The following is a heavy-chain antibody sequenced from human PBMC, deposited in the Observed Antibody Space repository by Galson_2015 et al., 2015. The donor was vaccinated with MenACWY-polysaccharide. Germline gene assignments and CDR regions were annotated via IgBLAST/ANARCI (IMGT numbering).Heavy chain of an antibody. V-gene: IGHV1-46*01. CDR2: INPSGAGT. CDR1: GYTFTSYY. Sequence: SVKVSCKASGYTFTSYYMHWVRQAPGQGLEWMGIINPSGAGTSYAQKFQGRVTMTRDTSTDTVYMELSSLRSEDTAVYYRAREVDTAMATGISYYYGMDVWGQGTTVTVSS. D-gene: IGHD5-18*01. J-gene: IGHJ6*02. CDR3: AREVDTAMATGISYYYGMDV.